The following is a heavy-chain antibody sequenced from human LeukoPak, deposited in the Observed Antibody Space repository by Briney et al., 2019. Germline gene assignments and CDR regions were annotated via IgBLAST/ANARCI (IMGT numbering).Heavy chain of an antibody. D-gene: IGHD2-8*01. J-gene: IGHJ6*03. CDR1: GGSISSSGYY. V-gene: IGHV4-39*07. CDR2: IYYSGST. Sequence: PSETLSLTCTVSGGSISSSGYYWGWIRQPPGKGLEWIGSIYYSGSTYYNPSLKSRVTISVDTSKNQFSLKLSSVTAADTAVYYCARVRGVYYYYYMDVWGKGTTVTVSS. CDR3: ARVRGVYYYYYMDV.